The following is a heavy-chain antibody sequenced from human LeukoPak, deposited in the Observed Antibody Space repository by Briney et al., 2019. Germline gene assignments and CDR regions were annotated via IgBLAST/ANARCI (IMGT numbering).Heavy chain of an antibody. V-gene: IGHV3-48*01. CDR2: ISSSSSTI. CDR3: ARDHGGSSFDY. Sequence: GGSLRLSCAASGFTFSSYGMHWVRQAPGKGLEWVSYISSSSSTIYYADSVMGRFTISRDNAKNSLYLQMNSLRAEDTAVYYCARDHGGSSFDYWGQGTLVTVSS. D-gene: IGHD3-10*01. J-gene: IGHJ4*02. CDR1: GFTFSSYG.